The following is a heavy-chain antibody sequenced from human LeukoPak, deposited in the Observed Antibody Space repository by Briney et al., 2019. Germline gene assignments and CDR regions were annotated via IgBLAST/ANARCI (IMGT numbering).Heavy chain of an antibody. CDR3: ASVGYCSSTSCYDY. Sequence: SETLSLTCAVYGGSFSGYYWSWIRQPPGKGLEWIGEINHSGSTNYNPSLKSRVTISVDTSKNQFSLKLSSVTAADTAVYSCASVGYCSSTSCYDYWGQGTLVTVSS. V-gene: IGHV4-34*01. CDR1: GGSFSGYY. CDR2: INHSGST. D-gene: IGHD2-2*01. J-gene: IGHJ4*02.